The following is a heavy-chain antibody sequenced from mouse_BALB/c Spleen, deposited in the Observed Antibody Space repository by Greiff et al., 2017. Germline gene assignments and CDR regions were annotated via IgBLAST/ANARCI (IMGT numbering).Heavy chain of an antibody. CDR1: GFTFSSYA. Sequence: EVKLEESGGGLVKPGGSLKLSCAASGFTFSSYAMSWVRQSPEKRLEWVAEISSGGSYTYYPDTVTGRFTISRDNAKNTLYLEMSSLRSEDTAMYYCARVEVKWFAYWGQGTLVTVSA. CDR2: ISSGGSYT. CDR3: ARVEVKWFAY. V-gene: IGHV5-9-4*01. J-gene: IGHJ3*01. D-gene: IGHD2-2*01.